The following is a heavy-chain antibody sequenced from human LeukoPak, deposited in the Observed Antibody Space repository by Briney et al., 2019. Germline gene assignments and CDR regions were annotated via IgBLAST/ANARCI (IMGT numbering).Heavy chain of an antibody. Sequence: GGSLRLSCAASGFTLSSYAMSWVRQAPGEGLEWVSGISGSGGRTYYADSVKGRFTISRDDSKKTLYMQMNSLRAEDTAIYYCAKVGSTSGWYWFDPWGQGTLVTVSS. CDR1: GFTLSSYA. CDR3: AKVGSTSGWYWFDP. J-gene: IGHJ5*02. V-gene: IGHV3-23*01. CDR2: ISGSGGRT. D-gene: IGHD6-19*01.